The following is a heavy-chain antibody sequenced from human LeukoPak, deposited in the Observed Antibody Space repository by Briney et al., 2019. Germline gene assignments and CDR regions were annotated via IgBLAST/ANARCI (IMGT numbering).Heavy chain of an antibody. CDR3: ASMPAGYYYDSSGYYYYYYYMDV. V-gene: IGHV4-38-2*01. D-gene: IGHD3-22*01. CDR2: IYHSGST. J-gene: IGHJ6*03. Sequence: KHSQTLPLPCAVSGYSHRSGYYWGWIRQPPGTGLDGIGRIYHSGSTYYNRVLKSRVTISVDTSKNPFSLKLSSVTAADTAVYYCASMPAGYYYDSSGYYYYYYYMDVWGKGTTVTVSS. CDR1: GYSHRSGYY.